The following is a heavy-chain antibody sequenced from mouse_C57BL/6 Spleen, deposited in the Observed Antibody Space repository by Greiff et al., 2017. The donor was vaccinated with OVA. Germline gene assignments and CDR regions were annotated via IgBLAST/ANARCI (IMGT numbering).Heavy chain of an antibody. CDR3: ARSSTTVVAVDY. V-gene: IGHV1-81*01. CDR1: GYTFPSYG. D-gene: IGHD1-1*01. J-gene: IGHJ2*01. Sequence: VQLQESGAELARPGASVKLSCKASGYTFPSYGISWLKQRTGQGLEWIGEIYPRGGNTYYNEKFKGKATLTADKSSSTAYMELRSLTSDDAAVYVCARSSTTVVAVDYWGQGTTLTVSS. CDR2: IYPRGGNT.